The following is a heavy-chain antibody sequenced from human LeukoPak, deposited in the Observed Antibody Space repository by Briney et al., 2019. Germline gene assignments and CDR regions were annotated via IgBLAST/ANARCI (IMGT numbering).Heavy chain of an antibody. CDR2: VRNDASDT. CDR3: ARDRGKDYFDS. J-gene: IGHJ4*02. V-gene: IGHV3-33*01. D-gene: IGHD4-23*01. CDR1: GLTFTSHG. Sequence: GTSLRLSCTTSGLTFTSHGFHWLRQVVGKRLEWVAFVRNDASDTYHANSLKGRFSVSRDDSKNTLYLQMNSLRPEDTAIYYCARDRGKDYFDSWGQGTQVTVSS.